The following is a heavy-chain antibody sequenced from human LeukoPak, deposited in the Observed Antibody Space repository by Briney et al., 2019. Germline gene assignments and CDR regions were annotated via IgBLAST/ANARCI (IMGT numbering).Heavy chain of an antibody. CDR3: ARWHPSWDFPY. D-gene: IGHD3-3*01. CDR1: GYNFASYW. Sequence: GESLEISCKGSGYNFASYWIGWVRRMPGKGLEWMGIIYPRDSDTRYSPSFQGQVTISADKSISTAYLQWSSLRASDTAMYYCARWHPSWDFPYWGQGTLVTVSS. V-gene: IGHV5-51*01. J-gene: IGHJ4*02. CDR2: IYPRDSDT.